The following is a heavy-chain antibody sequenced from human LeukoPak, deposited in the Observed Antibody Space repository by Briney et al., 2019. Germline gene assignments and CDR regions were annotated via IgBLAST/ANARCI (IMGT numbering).Heavy chain of an antibody. CDR3: ASQRGDYYYYMDV. CDR2: IIPIFGTA. D-gene: IGHD3-10*01. Sequence: GASVKVSCKASGYTFTSYDINWVRQATGQGLEWMGGIIPIFGTANYAQKLQGRVTMTTDTSTSTAYMELRSLRSDDTAVYYCASQRGDYYYYMDVWGKGTTVTVSS. V-gene: IGHV1-18*01. CDR1: GYTFTSYD. J-gene: IGHJ6*03.